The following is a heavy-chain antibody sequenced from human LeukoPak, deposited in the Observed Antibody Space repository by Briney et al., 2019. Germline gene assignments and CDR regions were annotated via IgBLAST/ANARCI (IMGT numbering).Heavy chain of an antibody. Sequence: GGSLRLSCAASGVTLSSFAMSWARQAPGKGLEWVSGISSSGSGDNTYYADSVKGRFTISRDNAKNSLYLQMNSLRDEDTAVYYCAKQLGYCSDGSCYFPYWGQGTPVTVSS. V-gene: IGHV3-23*01. CDR3: AKQLGYCSDGSCYFPY. CDR2: ISSSGSGDNT. D-gene: IGHD2-15*01. CDR1: GVTLSSFA. J-gene: IGHJ4*02.